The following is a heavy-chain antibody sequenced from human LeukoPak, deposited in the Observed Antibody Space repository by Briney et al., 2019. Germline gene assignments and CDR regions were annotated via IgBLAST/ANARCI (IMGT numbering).Heavy chain of an antibody. CDR2: VNHSGGT. V-gene: IGHV4-34*01. D-gene: IGHD3-16*01. CDR3: AREGGLYHYYYMDV. Sequence: KSSETLSLTCDVSGGPFRAFYWSWIRQPPGKGLEWIGEVNHSGGTNYSPSLKSRVTMSVDTSKNQFSLKLSSVTAADSAVYYCAREGGLYHYYYMDVWGKGTTVTVSS. J-gene: IGHJ6*03. CDR1: GGPFRAFY.